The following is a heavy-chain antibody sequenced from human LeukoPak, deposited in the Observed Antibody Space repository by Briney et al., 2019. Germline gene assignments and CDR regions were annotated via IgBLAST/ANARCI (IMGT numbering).Heavy chain of an antibody. CDR3: ARGRRGYCSGGSCYQHWFDP. Sequence: KISQTLSLTCDISGDSVSSNSAAWNWIRQSPLRGLEWLGRTYYRSKWYNDYAVSVKSRITINPDTSKNQFSLQLSSVTAADTAVYYCARGRRGYCSGGSCYQHWFDPWGQGTLVTVSS. CDR1: GDSVSSNSAA. CDR2: TYYRSKWYN. J-gene: IGHJ5*02. V-gene: IGHV6-1*01. D-gene: IGHD2-15*01.